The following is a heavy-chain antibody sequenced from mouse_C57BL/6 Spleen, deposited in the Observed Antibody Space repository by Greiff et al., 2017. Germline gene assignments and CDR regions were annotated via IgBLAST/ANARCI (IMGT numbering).Heavy chain of an antibody. J-gene: IGHJ3*01. CDR1: GYTFTDYY. D-gene: IGHD2-4*01. V-gene: IGHV1-26*01. CDR2: INPNNGGT. Sequence: EVQLQQSGPELVKPGASVKISCKASGYTFTDYYMNWVKQSHGKSLEWIGEINPNNGGTSYNQKFKGKATLTVDKSSSTAYLQLRSLTSEASAFYYCARKGYDYDNWFAYWGQGTLVTVSA. CDR3: ARKGYDYDNWFAY.